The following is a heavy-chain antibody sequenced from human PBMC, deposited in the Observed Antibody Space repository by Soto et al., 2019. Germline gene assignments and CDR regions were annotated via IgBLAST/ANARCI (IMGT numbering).Heavy chain of an antibody. Sequence: SETLSLTCTVSGGSISNYYWNWIRQPPGKGLEWIGYISYSGSTNYNPSLKSRVTISVDTPKNQFSLKLSSVTAADTAVCYCGRGGAIFFTYWGQGILVTVPS. D-gene: IGHD2-21*01. CDR1: GGSISNYY. CDR3: GRGGAIFFTY. CDR2: ISYSGST. V-gene: IGHV4-59*01. J-gene: IGHJ4*02.